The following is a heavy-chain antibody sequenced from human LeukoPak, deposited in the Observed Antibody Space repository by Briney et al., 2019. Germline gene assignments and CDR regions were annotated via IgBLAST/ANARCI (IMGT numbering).Heavy chain of an antibody. D-gene: IGHD3-22*01. Sequence: GASVKVSCKASGGTFSSYAISWVRQAPGQGLEWMGRIIPILGIANYAQKFQGRVTISADKSTSTAYMELSSLRSEDTAVYYCAREKDSSGYNDWGQGTLVTVSS. J-gene: IGHJ4*02. CDR3: AREKDSSGYND. V-gene: IGHV1-69*04. CDR2: IIPILGIA. CDR1: GGTFSSYA.